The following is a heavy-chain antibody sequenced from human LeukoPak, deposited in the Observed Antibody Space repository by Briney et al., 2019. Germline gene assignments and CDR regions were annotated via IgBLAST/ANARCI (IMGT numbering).Heavy chain of an antibody. V-gene: IGHV3-66*01. D-gene: IGHD3-22*01. J-gene: IGHJ4*02. CDR2: IYSGGST. CDR3: ARGQATMIPDY. CDR1: GFTVSSNY. Sequence: GGSLRLSCAASGFTVSSNYMSWVRQAPGKGLEWVSVIYSGGSTYYADSVKGRFTNSRDNSKNTLYLQMNSLRAEDTAVYYCARGQATMIPDYWGQGTLVTVSS.